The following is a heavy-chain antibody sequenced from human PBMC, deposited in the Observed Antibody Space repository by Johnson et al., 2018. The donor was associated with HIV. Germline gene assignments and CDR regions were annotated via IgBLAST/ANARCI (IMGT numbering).Heavy chain of an antibody. D-gene: IGHD6-19*01. CDR2: TRNKANSYTT. CDR3: TREGRTVAAFTVGAFDI. CDR1: GFSFSDHY. Sequence: VQLVESGGGLVQPGGSLRLSCAASGFSFSDHYMDWVRQAPGKGLDWVGRTRNKANSYTTEYAASVKGRFIISRDDSKNTLYLQMNSLKTEDTAVYYCTREGRTVAAFTVGAFDIWRQGTMVTVSS. V-gene: IGHV3-72*01. J-gene: IGHJ3*02.